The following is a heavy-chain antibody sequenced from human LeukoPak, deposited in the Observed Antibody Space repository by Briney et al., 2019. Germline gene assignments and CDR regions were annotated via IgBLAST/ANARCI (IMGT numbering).Heavy chain of an antibody. V-gene: IGHV4-34*01. CDR3: ARELELRY. Sequence: PSETLSLTCDVYGASFTGYYWSWIRQSPGKGLEWIGEMNQRGSMNYNPSLKSRVTISVDRSKNQFSLKLSSVTAADTAVYYCARELELRYWGQGTQVAVSS. CDR1: GASFTGYY. J-gene: IGHJ4*02. CDR2: MNQRGSM. D-gene: IGHD1-7*01.